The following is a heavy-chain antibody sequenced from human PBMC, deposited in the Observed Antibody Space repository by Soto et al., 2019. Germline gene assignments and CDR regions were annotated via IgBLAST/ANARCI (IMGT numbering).Heavy chain of an antibody. D-gene: IGHD3-10*01. V-gene: IGHV1-3*01. CDR2: INPGNGNT. CDR1: GYTFTSYG. CDR3: ARAFGEMATKSTIYFDD. Sequence: ASVKVSCKASGYTFTSYGMNWVRQAPGRGLEWMGWINPGNGNTKYSQKFQGRVIIERDTSASTAYMELSSLRSEDTAVYYCARAFGEMATKSTIYFDDWGQGTLVTVDS. J-gene: IGHJ4*02.